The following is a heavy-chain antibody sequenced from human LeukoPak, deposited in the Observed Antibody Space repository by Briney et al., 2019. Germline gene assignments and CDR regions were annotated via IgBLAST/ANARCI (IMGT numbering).Heavy chain of an antibody. D-gene: IGHD1-14*01. V-gene: IGHV1-18*01. CDR3: ARDLKPPHYYYYYYMDV. J-gene: IGHJ6*03. CDR1: GYTFTSYG. Sequence: GASVKVSCKASGYTFTSYGISWVRQAPGQGLEWMGWISAYNGNTNYAQKLQGRVTMTTDTSTSTAYMELRSLRSDDTAVYYCARDLKPPHYYYYYYMDVWGKGTTVTVSS. CDR2: ISAYNGNT.